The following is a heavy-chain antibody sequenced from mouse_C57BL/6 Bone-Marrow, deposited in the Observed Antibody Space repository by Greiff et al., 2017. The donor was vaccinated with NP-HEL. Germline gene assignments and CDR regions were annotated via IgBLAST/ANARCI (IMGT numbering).Heavy chain of an antibody. Sequence: EVQGVESGGGLVQPKGSLKLSCAASGFSFNTYAMNWVRQAPGKGLEWVARIRSKSNNYATYYADSVKDRFTISRDDSESMLYLQMNNLKTEDTAMYYCVRWLRRYYAMDYWGQGTSVTVSS. CDR1: GFSFNTYA. J-gene: IGHJ4*01. CDR3: VRWLRRYYAMDY. V-gene: IGHV10-1*01. CDR2: IRSKSNNYAT. D-gene: IGHD2-2*01.